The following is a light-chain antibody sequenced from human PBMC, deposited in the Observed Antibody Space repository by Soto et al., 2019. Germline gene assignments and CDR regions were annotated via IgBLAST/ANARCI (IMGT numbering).Light chain of an antibody. V-gene: IGLV2-14*01. CDR3: SSYTSSSTQV. CDR2: DVS. J-gene: IGLJ1*01. CDR1: TSDVGNYNY. Sequence: QSALTQPASVSGSPGQSITISCIGTTSDVGNYNYVSWFQQHPGKVPKLMIYDVSNRPSGVSHRFSCSKSGNTASLTISGLHAEYEADYYCSSYTSSSTQVFGTGTKVTVL.